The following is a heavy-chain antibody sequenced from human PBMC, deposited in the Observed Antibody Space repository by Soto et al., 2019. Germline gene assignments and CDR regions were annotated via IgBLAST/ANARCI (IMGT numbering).Heavy chain of an antibody. D-gene: IGHD3-3*01. CDR3: ARVRDWFDP. Sequence: SETLSLTCAVYGGSFSGYYWNWIRQPPGKGLEWIGEIDHSGYTNYNPSLKSRVTISVDTSKNQFSLRLTSVTAADTAVYYCARVRDWFDPWGQGTLVTSPQ. J-gene: IGHJ5*02. V-gene: IGHV4-34*01. CDR2: IDHSGYT. CDR1: GGSFSGYY.